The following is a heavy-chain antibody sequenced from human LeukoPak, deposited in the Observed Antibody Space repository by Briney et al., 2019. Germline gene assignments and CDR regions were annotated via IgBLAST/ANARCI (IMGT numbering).Heavy chain of an antibody. CDR1: GYAFTSYG. D-gene: IGHD3-10*01. Sequence: GASVKVSCKASGYAFTSYGISWVRQAPGQGLEWMGWISAYNGNTNYAQKLQGRVTMTTDTSTSTAYMELRSLRSDDTAVYYCARGVWFGELFPWFDPWGQGTLVTVSS. V-gene: IGHV1-18*01. J-gene: IGHJ5*02. CDR2: ISAYNGNT. CDR3: ARGVWFGELFPWFDP.